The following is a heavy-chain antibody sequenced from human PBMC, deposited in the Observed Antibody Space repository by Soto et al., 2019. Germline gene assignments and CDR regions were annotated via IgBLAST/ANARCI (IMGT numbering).Heavy chain of an antibody. CDR2: IIPILGIA. J-gene: IGHJ1*01. CDR1: GGTFSSHT. D-gene: IGHD1-26*01. V-gene: IGHV1-69*02. CDR3: ARATPVAEYYPH. Sequence: GASVKVSCKAAGGTFSSHTISWVRQAPGQGLEWMGRIIPILGIANYAQKLQGRVTITADKSTSTAYLELSSLRSEDTAVYYCARATPVAEYYPHWGLGTLVTVSS.